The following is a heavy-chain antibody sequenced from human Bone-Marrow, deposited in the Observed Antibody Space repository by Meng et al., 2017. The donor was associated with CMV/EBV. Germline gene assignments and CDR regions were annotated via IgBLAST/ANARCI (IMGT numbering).Heavy chain of an antibody. Sequence: GGSLRLSCTVSGGSISSSSYYWGWIRQPPGKGLEWVSAISGSGGSTYYADSVKGRFTISRDNSKNTLYLQMNSLRAEDTAVYYCAKDPSGVGATHYWGQGTLVTVSS. D-gene: IGHD1-26*01. CDR3: AKDPSGVGATHY. CDR2: ISGSGGST. V-gene: IGHV3-23*01. CDR1: GGSISSSSYY. J-gene: IGHJ4*02.